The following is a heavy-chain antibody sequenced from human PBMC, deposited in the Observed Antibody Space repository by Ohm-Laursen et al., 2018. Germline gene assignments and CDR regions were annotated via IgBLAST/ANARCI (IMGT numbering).Heavy chain of an antibody. CDR3: YSSSWADAFDI. D-gene: IGHD6-13*01. CDR1: GFTFTSHW. Sequence: SLRLSCAASGFTFTSHWMHWVRQAPGKGLVWVSSINSDGRVTNYADSVKGRYTISRDNAYSTLYLQMKSLRVEDTSVYYCYSSSWADAFDIWGQGTMVTVSS. CDR2: INSDGRVT. V-gene: IGHV3-74*01. J-gene: IGHJ3*02.